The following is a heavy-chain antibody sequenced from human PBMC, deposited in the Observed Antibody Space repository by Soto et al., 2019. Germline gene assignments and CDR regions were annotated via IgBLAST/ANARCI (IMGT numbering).Heavy chain of an antibody. V-gene: IGHV3-53*01. CDR3: ARSLTGVSYFDY. Sequence: GGSLRLSCAASGFTVSSNYMSWVRQAPGKGLEWVSVIYSGGSTYYADSVKGRFTISRDNSKNTLYLQMNSLRAEDTAVYYCARSLTGVSYFDYWGQGTLVTVSS. CDR2: IYSGGST. CDR1: GFTVSSNY. D-gene: IGHD7-27*01. J-gene: IGHJ4*02.